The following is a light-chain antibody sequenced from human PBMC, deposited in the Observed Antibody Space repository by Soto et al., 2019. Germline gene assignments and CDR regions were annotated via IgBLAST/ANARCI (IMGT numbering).Light chain of an antibody. CDR3: CSYAGSSTVV. CDR1: SSDVGSYNL. V-gene: IGLV2-23*01. Sequence: QSALTQPASVSGSPGQSITISCTGTSSDVGSYNLVSWYQQHPGKAPKLMIYEGSKRPSGVSNRFSGSKSGNTASLTISGLQAEDAADYYCCSYAGSSTVVFGGGTNLTVL. J-gene: IGLJ2*01. CDR2: EGS.